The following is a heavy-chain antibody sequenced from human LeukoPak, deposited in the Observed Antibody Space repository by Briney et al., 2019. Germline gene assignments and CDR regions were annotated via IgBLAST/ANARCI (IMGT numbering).Heavy chain of an antibody. CDR2: ISSSGSII. D-gene: IGHD6-19*01. CDR1: GFTFSDYY. J-gene: IGHJ4*02. V-gene: IGHV3-11*01. CDR3: ARPRSVAGPIDY. Sequence: GESLRLSCAVSGFTFSDYYMSWIRQAPGKGLERVSYISSSGSIIYYGDSVKGRFTISRDNAENSLYLQMNSLRAEDTAVYYCARPRSVAGPIDYWGQGTLVTVSS.